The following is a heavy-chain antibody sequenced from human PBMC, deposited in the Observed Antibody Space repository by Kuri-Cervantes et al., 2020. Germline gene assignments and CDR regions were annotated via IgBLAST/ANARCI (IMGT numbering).Heavy chain of an antibody. CDR3: ARDWVRYSSSHYGMDV. J-gene: IGHJ6*02. CDR1: GFTFSSYS. CDR2: ISSSSSYI. Sequence: GESLKISCAASGFTFSSYSMNWVRQAPGKGLEWVSSISSSSSYIYYADSVKGRFTISRDNAKNPLYLQMNSLRDEDTAVYYCARDWVRYSSSHYGMDVWGQGTTVTVSS. V-gene: IGHV3-21*01. D-gene: IGHD6-13*01.